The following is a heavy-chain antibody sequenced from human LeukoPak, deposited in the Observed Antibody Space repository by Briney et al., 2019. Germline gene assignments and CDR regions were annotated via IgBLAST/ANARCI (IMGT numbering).Heavy chain of an antibody. D-gene: IGHD6-6*01. Sequence: GASVKVSCKASGGTFSSYAISWVRQAPGQGLEWMGGIIPIFGTANHAQKFQGRVTITADESTSTAYMELSSLRSEDTAVYYCAREYSSSPAPFVWGQGTLVTVSS. CDR2: IIPIFGTA. CDR3: AREYSSSPAPFV. V-gene: IGHV1-69*13. CDR1: GGTFSSYA. J-gene: IGHJ4*02.